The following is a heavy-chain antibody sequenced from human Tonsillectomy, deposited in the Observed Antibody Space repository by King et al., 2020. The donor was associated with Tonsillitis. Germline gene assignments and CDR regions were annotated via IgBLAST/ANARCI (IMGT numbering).Heavy chain of an antibody. CDR3: ARAKNYHFYYMDV. Sequence: TLKESGPALVKPTQTLTLTCSFSGFSLSTSGMCVSWIRQPPGKALEWLARIDWDDDKYYSTSLKTRLTISKDTSKNQVVLTMTKMDPVDTATYYCARAKNYHFYYMDVWGKGTTVTVSS. CDR2: IDWDDDK. CDR1: GFSLSTSGMC. V-gene: IGHV2-70*11. J-gene: IGHJ6*03.